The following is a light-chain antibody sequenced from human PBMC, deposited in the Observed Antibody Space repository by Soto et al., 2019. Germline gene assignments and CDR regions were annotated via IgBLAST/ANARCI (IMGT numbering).Light chain of an antibody. CDR1: SSNIGSNY. CDR2: NNN. Sequence: QSVLTQPPSASGAPGQRVTISCSGSSSNIGSNYVYWYQQFPGRAPKLLMYNNNQRPSGVPDRFSGSKSGTSASLAISGLRSEDEADYYCAAWDDSLSGVFGGGTKLTVL. J-gene: IGLJ3*02. CDR3: AAWDDSLSGV. V-gene: IGLV1-47*02.